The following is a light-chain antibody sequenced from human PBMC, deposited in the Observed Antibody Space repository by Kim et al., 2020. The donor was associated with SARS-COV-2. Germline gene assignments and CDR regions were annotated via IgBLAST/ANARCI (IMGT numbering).Light chain of an antibody. J-gene: IGLJ3*02. Sequence: QTATLTCTGNNNNVGNQGAAWLQQHQGHPTKLLSYRNNNRPSGISERFSASRSGDTASLTITGLQPEDETDYYCSAWDSSLNVWVFGGGTQLTVL. CDR1: NNNVGNQG. CDR2: RNN. CDR3: SAWDSSLNVWV. V-gene: IGLV10-54*04.